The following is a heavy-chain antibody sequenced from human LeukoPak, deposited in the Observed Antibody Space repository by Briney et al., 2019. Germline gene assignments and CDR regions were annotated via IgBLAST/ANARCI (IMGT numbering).Heavy chain of an antibody. CDR3: ARVVRYYDFWSASEGYYFDY. CDR1: GGSISGYY. D-gene: IGHD3-3*01. Sequence: SETLSLTCTVSGGSISGYYWSWIRQPAGKGLEWIGRIYTSGSTNYNPSLKSRVTMSVDTSKNQFSLKLSSVTAADTAVYYCARVVRYYDFWSASEGYYFDYWGQGTLVTVSS. J-gene: IGHJ4*02. V-gene: IGHV4-4*07. CDR2: IYTSGST.